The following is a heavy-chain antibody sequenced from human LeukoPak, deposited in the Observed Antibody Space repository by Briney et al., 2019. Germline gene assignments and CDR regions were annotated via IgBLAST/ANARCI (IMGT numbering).Heavy chain of an antibody. D-gene: IGHD3-10*02. J-gene: IGHJ6*02. Sequence: SETLSLTCTVSVGSISSYYWSWIRQPAGKGLEWIGRIYTSGSTNYNPSLKSRVTMSVDTSKNQFSLKLSSVTAADTAVYYCVGVFGDGYYYYGMDVWGQGTTVTVSS. CDR1: VGSISSYY. CDR3: VGVFGDGYYYYGMDV. V-gene: IGHV4-4*07. CDR2: IYTSGST.